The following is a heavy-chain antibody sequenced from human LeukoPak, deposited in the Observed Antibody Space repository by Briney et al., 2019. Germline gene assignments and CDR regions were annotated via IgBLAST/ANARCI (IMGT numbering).Heavy chain of an antibody. Sequence: SETLSLTCSVSSGSFSSYYWSWIRQSPGKGLEWIGHVSNSGHTNYNPSLKSRVTISLDMSKNQLSLKLTSVTAADTGVYYCARGRPYNCVSGDYYPLFDSWGQGTLVTVSS. J-gene: IGHJ4*02. D-gene: IGHD3-22*01. CDR3: ARGRPYNCVSGDYYPLFDS. CDR1: SGSFSSYY. V-gene: IGHV4-59*01. CDR2: VSNSGHT.